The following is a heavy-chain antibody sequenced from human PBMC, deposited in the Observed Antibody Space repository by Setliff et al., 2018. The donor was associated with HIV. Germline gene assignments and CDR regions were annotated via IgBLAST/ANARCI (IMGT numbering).Heavy chain of an antibody. V-gene: IGHV4-59*08. CDR2: IYYSGST. CDR1: GGSISSYY. CDR3: ARQITMVRGVYQPYYYYYMDV. D-gene: IGHD3-10*01. J-gene: IGHJ6*03. Sequence: SETLSLPCTVSGGSISSYYWSWIRQPPGKGLEWIGYIYYSGSTNYNPSLKSRVTISVDRSKDQFSLKLSSVTAADTAVYYCARQITMVRGVYQPYYYYYMDVWGKGTTVTVSS.